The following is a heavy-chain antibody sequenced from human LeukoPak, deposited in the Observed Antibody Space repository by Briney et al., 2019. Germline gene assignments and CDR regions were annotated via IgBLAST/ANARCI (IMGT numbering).Heavy chain of an antibody. V-gene: IGHV3-20*04. J-gene: IGHJ4*02. CDR2: INWNGGST. CDR3: ARGLSLSGYDHMFDY. CDR1: GFTFDDYA. D-gene: IGHD5-12*01. Sequence: GRSLRLSCAASGFTFDDYAMHWVRQAPGKGLEWVSGINWNGGSTGYADSVKGRFTISRDNAKNSLYLQMNSLRAEDTALYYCARGLSLSGYDHMFDYWGQGTLVTVSS.